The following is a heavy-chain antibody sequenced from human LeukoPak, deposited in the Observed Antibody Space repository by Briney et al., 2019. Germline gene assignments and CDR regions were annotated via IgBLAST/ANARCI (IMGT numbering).Heavy chain of an antibody. CDR1: RFTFSDYG. Sequence: GGSLRLSCAASRFTFSDYGMNWVRQAPGKGLEWVSYISNSPINIYYADSVRGRFTISRDNTKNSVFLQMNGLRAEDTAVYYCARGSADDDDKWIDPWGQGTLVTVSS. V-gene: IGHV3-48*03. CDR2: ISNSPINI. D-gene: IGHD1-1*01. CDR3: ARGSADDDDKWIDP. J-gene: IGHJ5*02.